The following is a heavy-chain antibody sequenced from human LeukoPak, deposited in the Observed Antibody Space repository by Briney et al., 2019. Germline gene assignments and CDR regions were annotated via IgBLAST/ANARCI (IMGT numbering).Heavy chain of an antibody. D-gene: IGHD2-2*01. J-gene: IGHJ4*02. Sequence: GESLQISFQGSGCCFTSYWIGWGRPMPGKGVEWMVIIYPGDSDTRYSPSFQGKVTISADESISTAYLQWSSLKASDTAMYYCARLQLGYCSSTSCPLDYWGQGTRVTAAS. V-gene: IGHV5-51*01. CDR1: GCCFTSYW. CDR2: IYPGDSDT. CDR3: ARLQLGYCSSTSCPLDY.